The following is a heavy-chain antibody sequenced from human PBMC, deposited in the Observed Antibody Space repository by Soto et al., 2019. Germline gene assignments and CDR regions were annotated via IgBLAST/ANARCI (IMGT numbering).Heavy chain of an antibody. CDR3: ARTHRPLLGVGATNYYYYGMDV. D-gene: IGHD1-26*01. CDR2: IWYDGSNK. CDR1: GFTFSSYG. V-gene: IGHV3-33*01. Sequence: QVQLVESGGGVVQPGRSLRLSCAASGFTFSSYGMHWVRQAPGKGLEWVAVIWYDGSNKYYADSVKGRFTISRDNSKNTLYLQMNSLRAEDTAVYYCARTHRPLLGVGATNYYYYGMDVWGQGTTVTVSS. J-gene: IGHJ6*02.